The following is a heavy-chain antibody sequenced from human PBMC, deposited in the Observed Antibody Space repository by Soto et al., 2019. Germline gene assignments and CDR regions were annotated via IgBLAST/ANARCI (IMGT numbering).Heavy chain of an antibody. D-gene: IGHD3-10*01. V-gene: IGHV4-31*03. CDR3: EREYRREYVSAPVFDY. CDR1: GGSISSGGYY. CDR2: IYYSGST. Sequence: PSETLSLTCTVSGGSISSGGYYWSWIRQHPGKGLEWIGYIYYSGSTYYNPSLKSRVTISVDTSKNQFSLKLSSVTAADTAVYYCEREYRREYVSAPVFDYWGQGNLVTVCS. J-gene: IGHJ4*02.